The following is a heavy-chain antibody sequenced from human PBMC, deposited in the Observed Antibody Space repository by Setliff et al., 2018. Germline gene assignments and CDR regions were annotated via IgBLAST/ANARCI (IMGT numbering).Heavy chain of an antibody. CDR3: TTRYHNPGDGYMAVFDF. V-gene: IGHV3-7*03. J-gene: IGHJ4*02. D-gene: IGHD2-21*01. CDR1: GFTFNKHW. Sequence: LRLSCTASGFTFNKHWMTWVRQAPGKGLEWVANIKQDGSEEYYVDSVRGRFTISRDNAHNSLYLQMNNLRVEDTAVYYCTTRYHNPGDGYMAVFDFWGQGSLVTV. CDR2: IKQDGSEE.